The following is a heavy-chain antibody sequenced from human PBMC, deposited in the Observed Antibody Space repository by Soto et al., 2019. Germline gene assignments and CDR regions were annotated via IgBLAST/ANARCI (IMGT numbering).Heavy chain of an antibody. J-gene: IGHJ6*02. CDR1: GFTFSSYS. D-gene: IGHD2-2*02. Sequence: GGSLRLSCAASGFTFSSYSMNWVRQAPGKGLEWVSSISSSSSYIYYADSVKGRFTISRDNAKNSLYLQMNSLRAEDTAVYYCARDLAGIVVVPAAICCYYYYGMDVWGQGTTVTVSS. CDR3: ARDLAGIVVVPAAICCYYYYGMDV. CDR2: ISSSSSYI. V-gene: IGHV3-21*01.